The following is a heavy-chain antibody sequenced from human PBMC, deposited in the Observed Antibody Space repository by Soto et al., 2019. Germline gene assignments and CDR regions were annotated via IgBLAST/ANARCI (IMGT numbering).Heavy chain of an antibody. D-gene: IGHD3-22*01. CDR3: ARATYYYDSSGYYYDLGNAFDI. CDR1: GFTVSSNY. V-gene: IGHV3-53*01. J-gene: IGHJ3*02. CDR2: IYSGGST. Sequence: EVQLVESGGGLIQPGGSLRLSCAASGFTVSSNYMSWVRQAPGKGLERVSVIYSGGSTYYADSVKGRFTISRDNSKNTLYLQMNSLRAEDTAVYYCARATYYYDSSGYYYDLGNAFDIWGQGTMVTVSS.